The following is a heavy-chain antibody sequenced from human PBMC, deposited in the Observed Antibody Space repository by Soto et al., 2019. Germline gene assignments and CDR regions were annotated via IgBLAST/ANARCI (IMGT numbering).Heavy chain of an antibody. J-gene: IGHJ6*02. V-gene: IGHV4-59*08. Sequence: QVQLQESGPGLVKPSETLSLSCTVSGGSMRSYYWSWFRQSPGKRMEWIGYVHHSWGSSYNPSLQSRVAISLDTTNSQFSLKVTSVPATDTAVYYCARQGFGPLHGLVDVWGQGTTVTVSS. CDR2: VHHSWGS. CDR1: GGSMRSYY. CDR3: ARQGFGPLHGLVDV. D-gene: IGHD3-10*01.